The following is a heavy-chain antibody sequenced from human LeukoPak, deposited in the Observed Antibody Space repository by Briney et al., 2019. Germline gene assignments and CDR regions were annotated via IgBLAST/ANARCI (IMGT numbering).Heavy chain of an antibody. J-gene: IGHJ6*03. Sequence: GGSLRLSCAASGFTFSSYWMSWVRHAPGKGLEWVANMNQDGSEKYYVDSVKGRFTISRDNAKNSLYLQMNNLRAEDTAVYYCAKVMPPGRIRFYSYYMDVWGKGTTVTVS. CDR1: GFTFSSYW. CDR3: AKVMPPGRIRFYSYYMDV. CDR2: MNQDGSEK. D-gene: IGHD2-15*01. V-gene: IGHV3-7*01.